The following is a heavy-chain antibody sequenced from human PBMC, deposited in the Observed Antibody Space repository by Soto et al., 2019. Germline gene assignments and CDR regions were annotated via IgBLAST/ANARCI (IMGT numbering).Heavy chain of an antibody. CDR3: ARVGYSGYGGYGMDV. Sequence: SETLSLTCAVYGGSFSGYYWSWIRQPPGKGLEWIGEINHSGSTNYNPSLKSRVTISVDTSKNQFSLKLSSVTAADTAVYYCARVGYSGYGGYGMDVWGQGTTVTVSS. J-gene: IGHJ6*02. CDR1: GGSFSGYY. D-gene: IGHD5-12*01. CDR2: INHSGST. V-gene: IGHV4-34*01.